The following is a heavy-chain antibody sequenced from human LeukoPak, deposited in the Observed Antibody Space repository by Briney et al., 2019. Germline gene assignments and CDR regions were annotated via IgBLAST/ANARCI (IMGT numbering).Heavy chain of an antibody. Sequence: SETLSLTCTVSGGSISSYYWSWIRQPPGKGLEWIGYIYTSGSTNYNPSLKSRVTMSVDTSKNQFSLKLSSVTAADTAVYYCARSSNYDSYYYYMDVWGKGTTVTVSS. CDR2: IYTSGST. CDR3: ARSSNYDSYYYYMDV. D-gene: IGHD4-11*01. CDR1: GGSISSYY. V-gene: IGHV4-4*09. J-gene: IGHJ6*03.